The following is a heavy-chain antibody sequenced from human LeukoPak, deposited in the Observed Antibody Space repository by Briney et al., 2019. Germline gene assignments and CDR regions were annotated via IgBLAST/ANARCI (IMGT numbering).Heavy chain of an antibody. Sequence: GGSLRLSCAASGFIFSSYAMTWVRQAPGRGLEWMGIIYPGDSDTRYSPSFQGQVTISADKSISTAYLQWSSLKASDTAMYYCARVEREVRGVIDYWGQGTLVTVSS. D-gene: IGHD3-10*01. CDR2: IYPGDSDT. V-gene: IGHV5-51*01. CDR1: GFIFSSYA. CDR3: ARVEREVRGVIDY. J-gene: IGHJ4*02.